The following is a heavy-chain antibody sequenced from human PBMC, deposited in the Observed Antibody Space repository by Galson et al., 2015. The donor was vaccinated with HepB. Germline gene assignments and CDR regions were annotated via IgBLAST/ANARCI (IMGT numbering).Heavy chain of an antibody. CDR3: AKDMRDGYPLEFDY. V-gene: IGHV3-30*18. J-gene: IGHJ4*02. D-gene: IGHD5-24*01. CDR1: GFIFNKYG. Sequence: SLRLSCAASGFIFNKYGMHWVRQAPGRGLEWVAVISYDGSTKYYGGSVEGRFTISRDNSENTLYLQMNTMRAEDTAVYYCAKDMRDGYPLEFDYWGQGTLVSVSS. CDR2: ISYDGSTK.